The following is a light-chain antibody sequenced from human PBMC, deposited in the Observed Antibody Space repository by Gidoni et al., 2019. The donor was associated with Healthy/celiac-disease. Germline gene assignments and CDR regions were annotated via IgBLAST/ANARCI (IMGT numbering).Light chain of an antibody. CDR2: WAS. V-gene: IGKV4-1*01. Sequence: DIVMTQSPDSLAVSLGERATINCKSSQSVLYSYNNKKYLAWYQQKPGQPPKLLIYWASTRESGVTDRFSGSGYGTDFTLTISSLQAEDVAVYYCQQYYSTITFGQGTRLEIK. J-gene: IGKJ5*01. CDR3: QQYYSTIT. CDR1: QSVLYSYNNKKY.